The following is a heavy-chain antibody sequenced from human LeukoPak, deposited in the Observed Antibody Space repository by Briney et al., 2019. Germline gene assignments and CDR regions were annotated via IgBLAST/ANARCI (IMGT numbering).Heavy chain of an antibody. D-gene: IGHD6-13*01. J-gene: IGHJ4*02. CDR2: ISWNSGSI. Sequence: SLRLSCAASGFTFDDYAMYRVRQDPGKGLERVSGISWNSGSIGYADSVKGRFTISRDNAKNSLYLQMNSLKTEDTGVYYCTTDGGLAAADLFDYWGQGTLVAVSS. CDR1: GFTFDDYA. V-gene: IGHV3-9*01. CDR3: TTDGGLAAADLFDY.